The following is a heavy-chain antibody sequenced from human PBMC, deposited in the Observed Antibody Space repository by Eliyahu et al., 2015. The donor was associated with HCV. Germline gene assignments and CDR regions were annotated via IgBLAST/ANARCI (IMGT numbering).Heavy chain of an antibody. V-gene: IGHV3-21*01. CDR3: ARDKTLDSGSDY. Sequence: EVQLVESGGGLVKPGGSLRLSCAASGFTFSSYSXNWVRQAXGKGLEWVSSISSSSSYIYYADSVKGRFTISRDNAKNSLYLQMNSLRAEDTAVYYCARDKTLDSGSDYWGQGTLVTVSS. J-gene: IGHJ4*02. CDR2: ISSSSSYI. D-gene: IGHD1-26*01. CDR1: GFTFSSYS.